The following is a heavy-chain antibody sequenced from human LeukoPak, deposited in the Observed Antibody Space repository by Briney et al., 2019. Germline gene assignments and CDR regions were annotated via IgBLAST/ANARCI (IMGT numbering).Heavy chain of an antibody. D-gene: IGHD2-8*01. Sequence: GGSLRLSCATSGCPFSDFSMSWVRQAPGKGLEWISTTNSGGTSTYYAESVKGRFTISRDNSKNTLYLQMSSLRVEDTAVYYCAKQSYARSLGEGGPGTLVSVSS. J-gene: IGHJ4*02. V-gene: IGHV3-23*01. CDR3: AKQSYARSLGE. CDR1: GCPFSDFS. CDR2: TNSGGTST.